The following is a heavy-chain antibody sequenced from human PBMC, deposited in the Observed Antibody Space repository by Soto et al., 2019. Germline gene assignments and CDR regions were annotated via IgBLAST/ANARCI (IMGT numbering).Heavy chain of an antibody. CDR2: IISISXYX. D-gene: IGHD6-13*01. CDR3: AYSSTPFDY. J-gene: IGHJ4*02. Sequence: GSLRLSCAASGFIFSTYGMHWVRQAPGKVLECVSYIISISXYXXXXXXXXXXXXXXIDXXKKXXXXXXXXXXXXXTAVYYCAYSSTPFDYWGQGTLVTFSS. V-gene: IGHV3-21*05. CDR1: GFIFSTYG.